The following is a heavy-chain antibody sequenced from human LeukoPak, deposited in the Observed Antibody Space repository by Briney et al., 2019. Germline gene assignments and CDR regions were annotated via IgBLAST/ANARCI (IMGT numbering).Heavy chain of an antibody. CDR2: INHSGST. CDR3: TSNYGDYGGEFDP. CDR1: GGSLSGYY. J-gene: IGHJ5*02. D-gene: IGHD4-17*01. V-gene: IGHV4-34*01. Sequence: SETLSLTCAVYGGSLSGYYWSWIRQPPGKGLEWIGEINHSGSTNYNPSLKSRVTISVDTSKNQFSLKLSSVTAADTAVYYCTSNYGDYGGEFDPWGQGTLVTVSS.